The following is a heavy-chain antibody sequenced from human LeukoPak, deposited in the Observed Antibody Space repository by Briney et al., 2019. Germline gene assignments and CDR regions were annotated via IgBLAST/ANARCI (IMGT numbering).Heavy chain of an antibody. V-gene: IGHV1-8*03. J-gene: IGHJ4*02. CDR2: MNPNSGNT. CDR1: GYTFTGYY. Sequence: ASVKVSCKASGYTFTGYYMHWVRQATGQGLEWMGWMNPNSGNTGYAQKFQGRVTITRNTSISTAYMELSSLRSEDTAVYYCARGSRRRYCSSTSCWYYFDYWGQGTLVTVSS. CDR3: ARGSRRRYCSSTSCWYYFDY. D-gene: IGHD2-2*01.